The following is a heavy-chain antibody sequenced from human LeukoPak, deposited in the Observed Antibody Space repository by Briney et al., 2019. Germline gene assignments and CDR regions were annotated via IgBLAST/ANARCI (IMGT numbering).Heavy chain of an antibody. Sequence: PGGSLRLSCAASGFTFSSYGMHWVRQAPGKGLEWVAVIWYDGSNKYYADSVKGRFTISRDNSKNTLYLQMNSLRAEDTAVYYCARDRDINYYMDVWGKGTTVTVSS. CDR2: IWYDGSNK. J-gene: IGHJ6*03. CDR3: ARDRDINYYMDV. CDR1: GFTFSSYG. D-gene: IGHD2-15*01. V-gene: IGHV3-33*01.